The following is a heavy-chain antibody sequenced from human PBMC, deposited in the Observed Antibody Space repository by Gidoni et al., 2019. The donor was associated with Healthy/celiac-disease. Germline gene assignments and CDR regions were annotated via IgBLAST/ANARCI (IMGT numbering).Heavy chain of an antibody. CDR2: IYSGGST. J-gene: IGHJ4*02. CDR3: ARDIISGREYYFDY. V-gene: IGHV3-53*01. Sequence: EVQLVESGGGLIQPGGSLRLSCAASGFTVSSNYMSWVRQAPGKGLEWVSVIYSGGSTYYADSVKGRFTISRDNSKNTLYLQMNSLRAEDTAVYYCARDIISGREYYFDYWGQGTLVTVSS. CDR1: GFTVSSNY. D-gene: IGHD1-20*01.